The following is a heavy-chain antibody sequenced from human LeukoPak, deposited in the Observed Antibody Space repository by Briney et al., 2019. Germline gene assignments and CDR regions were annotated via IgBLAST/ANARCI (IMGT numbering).Heavy chain of an antibody. V-gene: IGHV1-69*08. Sequence: GASVKVSCKTSGGTFLSHTFSWVRQAPGHGPEWIGKITPVIETAKYAQTFQGRLSIYTDKDTTTVYMDLSGLRPDDTADYYCARVNLRGSNYNWFDPWGQGTRVIVSS. CDR1: GGTFLSHT. J-gene: IGHJ5*02. CDR3: ARVNLRGSNYNWFDP. D-gene: IGHD3-10*01. CDR2: ITPVIETA.